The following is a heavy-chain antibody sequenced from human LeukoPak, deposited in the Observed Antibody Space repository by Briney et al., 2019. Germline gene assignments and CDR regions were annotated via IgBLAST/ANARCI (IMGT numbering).Heavy chain of an antibody. CDR3: ARDRDGGNVDY. CDR2: IYYSGST. Sequence: PSETLSLTCTVSGGSISSYYWSWIRQPPGKGLEWIGYIYYSGSTNYNPSLKSRVTISVDTSKNQFSLKLSSVTAADTAVYYCARDRDGGNVDYWGQGTLVTVSS. V-gene: IGHV4-59*01. J-gene: IGHJ4*02. D-gene: IGHD4-23*01. CDR1: GGSISSYY.